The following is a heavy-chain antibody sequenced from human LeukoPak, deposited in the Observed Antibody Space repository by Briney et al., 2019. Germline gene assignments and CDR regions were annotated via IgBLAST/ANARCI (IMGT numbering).Heavy chain of an antibody. CDR2: IIPIFGTA. J-gene: IGHJ4*02. Sequence: SVKVSCKASGGTFSSYAISWVRQAPGQGLEWMGRIIPIFGTANYAQKFQGRVTFTTDESTSTAYMELSSLRSEDTAVYYCARGLELGEEGYYFDYWGQGTLVTVSS. V-gene: IGHV1-69*05. CDR1: GGTFSSYA. D-gene: IGHD1-7*01. CDR3: ARGLELGEEGYYFDY.